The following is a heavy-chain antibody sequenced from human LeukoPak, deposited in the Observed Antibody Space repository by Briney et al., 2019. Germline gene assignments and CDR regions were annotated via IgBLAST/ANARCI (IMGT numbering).Heavy chain of an antibody. D-gene: IGHD3-22*01. J-gene: IGHJ3*02. CDR1: GYTFTSYA. CDR3: ARVLRGITMILVVDAFDI. V-gene: IGHV1-2*02. Sequence: ASVKVSCKASGYTFTSYAMNWVQQAPGQGLEWVGWINPNSGGTNYAQNFQGRVTMTRDTSITTAYMELSRLRSDDTAVYYCARVLRGITMILVVDAFDIWGQGTGVTVSS. CDR2: INPNSGGT.